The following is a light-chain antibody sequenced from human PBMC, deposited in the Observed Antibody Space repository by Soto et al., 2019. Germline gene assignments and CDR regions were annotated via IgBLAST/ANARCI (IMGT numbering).Light chain of an antibody. CDR1: QSISGW. CDR3: QQYNSYSET. Sequence: DIQMTQSPSTLSASVGDRVTITCRASQSISGWLAWYQQKPGKAPKLLIYDASTLESGVPSRFSGSGSGTEFTLTISSLQPDDFAIYYCQQYNSYSETFGQGTKLEIK. V-gene: IGKV1-5*01. CDR2: DAS. J-gene: IGKJ2*01.